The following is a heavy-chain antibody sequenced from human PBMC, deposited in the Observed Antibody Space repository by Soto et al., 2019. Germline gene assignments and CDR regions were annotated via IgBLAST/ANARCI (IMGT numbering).Heavy chain of an antibody. V-gene: IGHV4-59*01. Sequence: SETLSLTCTVSGGSISSYYWSWIRQPPGKGLEWIGYIYYSGSTNYNPSLKSRVTISVDTSKNQFSLRLSSVTAADTAVYYCARVGYYDSSGYYSIDYWGQGTLVTVSS. CDR3: ARVGYYDSSGYYSIDY. CDR1: GGSISSYY. D-gene: IGHD3-22*01. CDR2: IYYSGST. J-gene: IGHJ4*02.